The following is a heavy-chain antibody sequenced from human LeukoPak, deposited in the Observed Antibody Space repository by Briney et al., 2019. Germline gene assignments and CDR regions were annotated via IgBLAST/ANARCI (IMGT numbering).Heavy chain of an antibody. CDR1: GYTFTSYG. V-gene: IGHV1-18*04. CDR3: ARVGLLWFGELLQVGLMDV. Sequence: GASVKVPCRASGYTFTSYGISWVRQAPGQGLEWMGWISAYNGNTNYAQKLQGRVTMTTDTSTSTAYMELRSLRSDDTAVYYCARVGLLWFGELLQVGLMDVWGKGTTVTVSS. D-gene: IGHD3-10*01. CDR2: ISAYNGNT. J-gene: IGHJ6*04.